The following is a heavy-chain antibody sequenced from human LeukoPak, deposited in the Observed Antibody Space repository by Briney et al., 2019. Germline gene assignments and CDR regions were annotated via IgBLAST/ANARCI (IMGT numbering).Heavy chain of an antibody. CDR2: INYFGTT. CDR1: GGSIRSHS. CDR3: ARDIGGDTDGRASYWFAP. V-gene: IGHV4-59*11. D-gene: IGHD1-1*01. Sequence: SETLSLTCTVSGGSIRSHSWHWIRQSPGKGLEWIGSINYFGTTTYKPSLKSRVTLSVDTSKNQFSLKLTSVTAADTAVYYCARDIGGDTDGRASYWFAPWGQGTLVTVS. J-gene: IGHJ5*02.